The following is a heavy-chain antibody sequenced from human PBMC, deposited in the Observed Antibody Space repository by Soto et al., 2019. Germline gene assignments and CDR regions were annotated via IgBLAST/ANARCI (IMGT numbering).Heavy chain of an antibody. CDR3: AREGDPGFRY. CDR2: INAGNGNT. J-gene: IGHJ4*02. CDR1: GYTFTSYA. Sequence: QVQLVQSGAEVKKPGASVKGSCKASGYTFTSYAMHWVRQAPGQRLEWMGWINAGNGNTKYSQKFQGRVTSTRDTSASTAYMELSSMRSEDTAVYYCAREGDPGFRYWGQGTLVTVSS. V-gene: IGHV1-3*01. D-gene: IGHD3-16*01.